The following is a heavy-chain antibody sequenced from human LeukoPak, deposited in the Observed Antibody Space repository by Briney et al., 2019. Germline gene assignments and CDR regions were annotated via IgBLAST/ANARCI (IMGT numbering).Heavy chain of an antibody. D-gene: IGHD2-15*01. CDR2: IRYDGSNK. CDR1: GFTFSSYG. V-gene: IGHV3-30*02. J-gene: IGHJ4*02. Sequence: GGSLRLSCAASGFTFSSYGMHWVRQAPGKGLEWVAFIRYDGSNKYYADSVKGRFTISRDNSKNTLYLQMNSLRAEDTAVYYCAKVMLPIVVVVAADYWGQGTLVTVCS. CDR3: AKVMLPIVVVVAADY.